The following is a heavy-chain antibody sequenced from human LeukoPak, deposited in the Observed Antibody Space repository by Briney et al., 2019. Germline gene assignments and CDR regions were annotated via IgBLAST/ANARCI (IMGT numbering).Heavy chain of an antibody. Sequence: SETLSLTCSVSGGSVSAYYWSWIRQPPGKGLEYIGCMSYSGSTNCNPSVKSRVTISIDASRNQFSLKLSSVTAADTAVYYCARMINGDYFDYWGQGPLVTVSS. CDR1: GGSVSAYY. J-gene: IGHJ4*02. D-gene: IGHD3-16*01. V-gene: IGHV4-59*02. CDR3: ARMINGDYFDY. CDR2: MSYSGST.